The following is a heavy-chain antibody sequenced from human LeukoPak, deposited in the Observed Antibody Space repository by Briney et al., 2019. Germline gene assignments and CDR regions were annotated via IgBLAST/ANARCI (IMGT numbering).Heavy chain of an antibody. D-gene: IGHD3-3*01. CDR2: INHSGST. CDR3: ARVVTIFGVVNRGNWFDP. Sequence: SETLSLTCTVSGGSISSYYWSWIRQPAVKGLEWIGEINHSGSTNYNPSLKSRVTISVDTSKNQFSLKLSSVTAADTAVYYCARVVTIFGVVNRGNWFDPWGQGTLVTVSS. J-gene: IGHJ5*02. V-gene: IGHV4-34*01. CDR1: GGSISSYY.